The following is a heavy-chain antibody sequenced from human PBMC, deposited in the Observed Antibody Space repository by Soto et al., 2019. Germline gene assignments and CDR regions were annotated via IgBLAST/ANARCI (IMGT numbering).Heavy chain of an antibody. V-gene: IGHV3-21*01. D-gene: IGHD3-22*01. Sequence: GGSLRLSCAASGFTFSSYSMNWVRQAPGKGLEWVSSISSSSSYIYYADSVKGRFTISRDNAKNSLYLQMNSLRAEDTAVYYCARDHRRNPHYYDSSGYYHPPEYFQHWGQGTLVTVSS. J-gene: IGHJ1*01. CDR1: GFTFSSYS. CDR2: ISSSSSYI. CDR3: ARDHRRNPHYYDSSGYYHPPEYFQH.